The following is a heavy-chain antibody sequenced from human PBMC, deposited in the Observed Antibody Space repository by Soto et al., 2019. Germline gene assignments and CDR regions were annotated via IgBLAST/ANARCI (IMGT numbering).Heavy chain of an antibody. J-gene: IGHJ4*02. CDR2: VYYTGST. D-gene: IGHD3-22*01. V-gene: IGHV4-59*01. CDR3: ARGRTVRNYADDSSDYFYFCDN. CDR1: GDSISTFY. Sequence: SETLSLTCTVSGDSISTFYWGWMRQSPGKELEWIGYVYYTGSTNYNPSLKSRVTISVDRSKNQFSLKLTSANAADTAVYYCARGRTVRNYADDSSDYFYFCDNWGQGTQVTVSS.